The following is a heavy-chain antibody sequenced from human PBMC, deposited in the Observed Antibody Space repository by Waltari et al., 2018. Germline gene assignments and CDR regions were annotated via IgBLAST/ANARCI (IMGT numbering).Heavy chain of an antibody. Sequence: QVQLVQSGAEVKKPGASVKVSCKASGYTFTSYAMHWVRQAPGQRLEWMGWINAGNGNTKYSQKFQGRVTITRDTSASTAYMELSSLRSEDTAVYYCARPGMAAVCMDVWGQGTTVTVSS. CDR2: INAGNGNT. CDR1: GYTFTSYA. V-gene: IGHV1-3*01. CDR3: ARPGMAAVCMDV. J-gene: IGHJ6*02. D-gene: IGHD6-13*01.